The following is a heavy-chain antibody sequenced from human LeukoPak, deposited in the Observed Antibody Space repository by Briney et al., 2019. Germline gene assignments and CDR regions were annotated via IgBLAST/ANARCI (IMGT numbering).Heavy chain of an antibody. Sequence: GEPLQIACKGSGYSFTSYWIGWVREMPGKGLEWMGIIYPGDSDTRYSPSFQGQVTISADKSISTAYLQWSSLKASDTAMYYCARHQYSSSWYGSWFDPWGQGTLVTVSS. J-gene: IGHJ5*02. CDR3: ARHQYSSSWYGSWFDP. D-gene: IGHD6-13*01. CDR1: GYSFTSYW. CDR2: IYPGDSDT. V-gene: IGHV5-51*01.